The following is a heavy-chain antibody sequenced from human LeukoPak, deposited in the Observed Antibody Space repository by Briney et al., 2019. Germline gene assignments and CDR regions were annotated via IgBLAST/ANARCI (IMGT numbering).Heavy chain of an antibody. CDR2: IYYSGST. V-gene: IGHV4-31*03. D-gene: IGHD3-22*01. CDR1: GGSISSGGYY. CDR3: ATGYDSSGYYYVPFDY. J-gene: IGHJ4*02. Sequence: SETLSPTCTVSGGSISSGGYYWSWIRQHPGKGLEWIGYIYYSGSTYYNPSLKSRVTISVDTSKNQFSLKLSSVTPADTAVYYCATGYDSSGYYYVPFDYWGQGTLVAVSS.